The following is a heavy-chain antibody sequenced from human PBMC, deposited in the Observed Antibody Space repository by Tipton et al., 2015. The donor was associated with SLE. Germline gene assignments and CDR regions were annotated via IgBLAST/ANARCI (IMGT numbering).Heavy chain of an antibody. V-gene: IGHV3-23*01. CDR2: ISGSGSST. CDR3: AKGDWGP. D-gene: IGHD7-27*01. J-gene: IGHJ5*02. CDR1: GFTFSTNA. Sequence: SLRLSCAASGFTFSTNAMSWVRQAPGKGLEWVSAISGSGSSTYYADSVQGRFTISRDNSKNTLSLQMNSLRAEDTAVYYCAKGDWGPWGQGTLVTVSS.